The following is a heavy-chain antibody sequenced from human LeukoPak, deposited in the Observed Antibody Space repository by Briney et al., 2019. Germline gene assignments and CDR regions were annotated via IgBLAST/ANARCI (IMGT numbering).Heavy chain of an antibody. CDR3: AKEGLELAYFDY. D-gene: IGHD1-7*01. V-gene: IGHV3-30*18. CDR1: GFTFSSYE. J-gene: IGHJ4*02. Sequence: GGSLRPSCAASGFTFSSYEMNWVRQAPGKGLEWVAVISYDGSNKYYADSVKGRFTISRDNSKNTLYLQMNSLRAEDTAVYYCAKEGLELAYFDYWGQGTLVTVSS. CDR2: ISYDGSNK.